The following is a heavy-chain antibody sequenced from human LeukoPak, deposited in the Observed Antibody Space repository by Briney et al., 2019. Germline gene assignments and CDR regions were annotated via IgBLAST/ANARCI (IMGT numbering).Heavy chain of an antibody. Sequence: SETLSLTCTVSGVSISSYYWSWIQQPPGKGLEWIGYIYYSGSTNYNPSLKSRVTISVDTSKNQFSLKLSSVTAADTAIYYCARDRSGGYNWFDPWGQGTLVTVSS. V-gene: IGHV4-59*01. J-gene: IGHJ5*02. CDR2: IYYSGST. CDR1: GVSISSYY. CDR3: ARDRSGGYNWFDP. D-gene: IGHD2-15*01.